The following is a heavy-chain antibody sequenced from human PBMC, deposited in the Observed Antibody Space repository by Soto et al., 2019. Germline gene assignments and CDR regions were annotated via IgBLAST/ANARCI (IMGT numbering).Heavy chain of an antibody. D-gene: IGHD5-18*01. CDR1: GGSISSSSYY. V-gene: IGHV4-39*02. J-gene: IGHJ4*02. CDR3: ARECVDTPL. CDR2: IYYSGIT. Sequence: QLQLQASGPGLLKPSETLSLTCTVSGGSISSSSYYWGWIRQPPGKGLEWIGSIYYSGITYYNPSLKSRVTISVDTSKNQFSLKLSSVTAADTAVYYCARECVDTPLWGQGTLVTVSS.